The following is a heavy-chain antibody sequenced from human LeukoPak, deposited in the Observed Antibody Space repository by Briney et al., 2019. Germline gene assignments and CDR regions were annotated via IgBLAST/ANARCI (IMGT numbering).Heavy chain of an antibody. Sequence: SETLSLTCTVSGGSISSYYWSWIRQPPGKGLEWIGYIYYSGSTNYNPSLKSRVTISVDTSKNQFSLKLSSVTAADTAVYYCARQGDPDSSSWYYYFDYWGQGTLVTVSS. V-gene: IGHV4-59*08. CDR3: ARQGDPDSSSWYYYFDY. CDR2: IYYSGST. CDR1: GGSISSYY. J-gene: IGHJ4*02. D-gene: IGHD6-13*01.